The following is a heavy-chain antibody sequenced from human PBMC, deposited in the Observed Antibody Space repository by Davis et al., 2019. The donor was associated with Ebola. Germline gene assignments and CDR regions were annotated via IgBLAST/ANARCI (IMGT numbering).Heavy chain of an antibody. CDR2: INPKSGDT. V-gene: IGHV1-2*02. J-gene: IGHJ4*02. CDR1: GYTFTDQH. Sequence: ASVKVSCKASGYTFTDQHMHWVRQAPGQGLEWMGGINPKSGDTYYAQKFQGRVTITRETSISTAYMELSSLRSDDTAVYYCASENYSYDSSGYFVYWGQGTLVTVSS. D-gene: IGHD3-22*01. CDR3: ASENYSYDSSGYFVY.